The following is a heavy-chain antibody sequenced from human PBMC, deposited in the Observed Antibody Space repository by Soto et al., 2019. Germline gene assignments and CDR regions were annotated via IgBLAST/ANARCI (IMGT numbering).Heavy chain of an antibody. D-gene: IGHD6-6*01. V-gene: IGHV3-66*01. CDR1: GFTVSSNY. Sequence: EVQLVESGGGLVQPGGSLRLSCAASGFTVSSNYMSWVRQAPWKGLEWVSVIYSGGSTYYADSVKGRSTISRDNSKNTLYLQLNSLRAEDKAVYYCATLAYSSSPFDYWGQGTLVTVSS. CDR2: IYSGGST. J-gene: IGHJ4*02. CDR3: ATLAYSSSPFDY.